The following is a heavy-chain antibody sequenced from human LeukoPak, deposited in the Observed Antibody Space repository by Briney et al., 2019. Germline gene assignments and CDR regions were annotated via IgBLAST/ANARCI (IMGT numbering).Heavy chain of an antibody. CDR1: GGSFSGYY. CDR3: ASKRLASDAFDI. J-gene: IGHJ3*02. D-gene: IGHD1-26*01. Sequence: SETLSLTCAVYGGSFSGYYWSWIRQPPGKGLEWIGSIYHSGSTYYNPSLKSRVTISVDTSKNQFSLKLSSVTAADTAVYYCASKRLASDAFDIWGQGTMVTVSS. V-gene: IGHV4-34*01. CDR2: IYHSGST.